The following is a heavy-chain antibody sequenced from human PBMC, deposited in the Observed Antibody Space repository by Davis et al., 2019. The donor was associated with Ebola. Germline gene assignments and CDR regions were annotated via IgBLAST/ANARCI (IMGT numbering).Heavy chain of an antibody. V-gene: IGHV4-59*12. CDR1: GGSISSYY. J-gene: IGHJ3*02. Sequence: PGGSLRLSCTVSGGSISSYYWSWIRQPPGKGLEWIGYIYYSGSTNYNPSLKSRVTISVDTSKNQFSLKLSSVTAADTAVYYCARESRYSGYDFSTTDAFDIWGQGTIVTVSS. CDR3: ARESRYSGYDFSTTDAFDI. CDR2: IYYSGST. D-gene: IGHD5-12*01.